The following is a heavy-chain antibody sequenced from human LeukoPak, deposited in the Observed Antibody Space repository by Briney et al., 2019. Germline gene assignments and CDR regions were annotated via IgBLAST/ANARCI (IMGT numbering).Heavy chain of an antibody. Sequence: SETLSLTCAVYGGSFSGYYWSWIRQPPGKGLECIGEIKRSGSTNYNPSLKSRVTISVDTPKNQFSLKLSSVTAADPAVYYCARVAAQYYFDYWGQGTLVTVSS. J-gene: IGHJ4*02. CDR2: IKRSGST. D-gene: IGHD2-15*01. CDR1: GGSFSGYY. V-gene: IGHV4-34*01. CDR3: ARVAAQYYFDY.